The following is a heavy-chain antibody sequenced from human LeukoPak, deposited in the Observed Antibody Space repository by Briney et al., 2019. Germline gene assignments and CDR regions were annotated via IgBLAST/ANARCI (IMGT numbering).Heavy chain of an antibody. J-gene: IGHJ4*02. D-gene: IGHD5-12*01. CDR2: IDTTSSEI. CDR1: GFTFSSYS. CDR3: ARDVRRVATLDY. V-gene: IGHV3-21*01. Sequence: GGSLRLSCAASGFTFSSYSMNWVRQAPGKGLEWVSFIDTTSSEIYYADPVKGRFTISRDNAKNLVYLQMNSLRAEDTAVYYCARDVRRVATLDYWGQGTLVTVSS.